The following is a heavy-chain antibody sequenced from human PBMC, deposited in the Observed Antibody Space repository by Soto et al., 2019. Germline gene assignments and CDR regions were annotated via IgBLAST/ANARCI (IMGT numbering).Heavy chain of an antibody. J-gene: IGHJ4*02. D-gene: IGHD3-3*01. CDR3: AKDSWEDYDFWSGPSPSELTN. CDR2: ISYDGSNK. CDR1: GFTFSSYG. V-gene: IGHV3-30*18. Sequence: GGSLRLSCAASGFTFSSYGMHWVRQAPGKGLEWVAVISYDGSNKYYADSVKGRFTISRDNSKNTLYLQMNSLRAEDTAVYYCAKDSWEDYDFWSGPSPSELTNWGQGTLVTVSS.